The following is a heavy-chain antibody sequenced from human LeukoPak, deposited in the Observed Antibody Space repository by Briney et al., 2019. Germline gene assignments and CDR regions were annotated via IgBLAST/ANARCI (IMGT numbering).Heavy chain of an antibody. V-gene: IGHV3-74*01. J-gene: IGHJ4*02. CDR3: ARAGWYRFDY. CDR1: GFTFSNYW. CDR2: MNSDGTIT. Sequence: PGGSLRLSCAASGFTFSNYWMHWVRQAPGKGLVWVARMNSDGTITNYADSMKGRFTISRDNAENTLFLQMSSLGAEDTAVYYCARAGWYRFDYWGQGTLVTVSS. D-gene: IGHD6-19*01.